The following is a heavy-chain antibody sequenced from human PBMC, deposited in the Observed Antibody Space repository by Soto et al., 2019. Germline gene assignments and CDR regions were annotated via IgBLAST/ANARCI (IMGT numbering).Heavy chain of an antibody. J-gene: IGHJ4*02. V-gene: IGHV3-7*05. D-gene: IGHD2-15*01. CDR1: GLTFSSQF. CDR3: ASEPWWRLDY. Sequence: EVQLVESGGGLVQPGGSLRLSCAASGLTFSSQFMSWIRQAPGRGLEWVAKINPDGSNEKYVDPVKGRFTVSRDNTKNSPFLQMNGLGVGDTAVYYSASEPWWRLDYWGQANRVTVSS. CDR2: INPDGSNE.